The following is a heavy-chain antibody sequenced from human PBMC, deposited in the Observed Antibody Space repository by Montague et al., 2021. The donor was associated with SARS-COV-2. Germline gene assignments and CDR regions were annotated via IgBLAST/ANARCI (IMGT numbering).Heavy chain of an antibody. J-gene: IGHJ6*02. D-gene: IGHD2-15*01. V-gene: IGHV3-7*01. CDR3: ARDRTYCSGGSCLYYYYYGMDV. CDR2: IEQDGSEK. Sequence: SLRLSCAASGFTFSSYWMSWVRQAPGKGLEWVANIEQDGSEKYYVDSVKGRFTISRDNAKNSLYLQMNSLRAEDTAVYYCARDRTYCSGGSCLYYYYYGMDVWGQGTTVTVSS. CDR1: GFTFSSYW.